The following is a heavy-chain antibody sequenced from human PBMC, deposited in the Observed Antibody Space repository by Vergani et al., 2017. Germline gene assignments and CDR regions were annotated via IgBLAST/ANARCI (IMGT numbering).Heavy chain of an antibody. Sequence: QVQLVESGGGVVQPGRSLRLSCAASGFTFSSYGMHWVRQAPGKGLKWVAVISYDGSNKYYADSVKGRFTISRDNSKNTLYLQMNSLRAEDTAVYYCARVRLAREKRCSGGSCYRGYFDYWGQGTLVTVSS. CDR3: ARVRLAREKRCSGGSCYRGYFDY. D-gene: IGHD2-15*01. CDR2: ISYDGSNK. V-gene: IGHV3-30*03. J-gene: IGHJ4*02. CDR1: GFTFSSYG.